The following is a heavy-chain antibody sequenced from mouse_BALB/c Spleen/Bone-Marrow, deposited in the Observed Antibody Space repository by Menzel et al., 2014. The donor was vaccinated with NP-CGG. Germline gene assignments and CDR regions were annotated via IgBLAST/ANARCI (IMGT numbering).Heavy chain of an antibody. J-gene: IGHJ2*01. D-gene: IGHD2-14*01. V-gene: IGHV1-7*01. CDR1: GYTFTSYW. CDR3: ALYYRYDYFDY. CDR2: INPSTTYS. Sequence: VQRVESGAELAKPGASVKMSCEASGYTFTSYWMHWVKQRPGQGLEWIGYINPSTTYSAYNQKFKDKATLTADKSSSTAYMQLSSLASEDSAVYYCALYYRYDYFDYWGQGTTLTVSS.